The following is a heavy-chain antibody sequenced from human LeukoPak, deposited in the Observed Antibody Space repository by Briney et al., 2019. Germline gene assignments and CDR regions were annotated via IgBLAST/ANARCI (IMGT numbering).Heavy chain of an antibody. CDR1: GYSFTSYW. Sequence: GESLKISCKGSGYSFTSYWIGWVRQMPGKGLEWMGIIYPGDSDTRYSLSFQGQVTISAQKSISTAYLQWSSLKASDTAMYYGARLHGGVDFWSGYYKGNWFDPWGQGTLVTVSS. CDR3: ARLHGGVDFWSGYYKGNWFDP. D-gene: IGHD3-3*01. CDR2: IYPGDSDT. J-gene: IGHJ5*02. V-gene: IGHV5-51*01.